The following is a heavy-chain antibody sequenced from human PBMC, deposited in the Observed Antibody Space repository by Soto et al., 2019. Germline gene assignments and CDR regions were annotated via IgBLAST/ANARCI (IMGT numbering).Heavy chain of an antibody. V-gene: IGHV3-73*01. CDR2: IRSKANSYAT. Sequence: GGSLRLSCAASGFTFSGSAMHWVRQASGKGLEWVGRIRSKANSYATAYAASVKGRFTISRDDSKNTAYLQMNSLKTEDTAVYYCTIQILEWLLEPFDYWGQGTLVTVSS. J-gene: IGHJ4*02. CDR3: TIQILEWLLEPFDY. CDR1: GFTFSGSA. D-gene: IGHD3-3*01.